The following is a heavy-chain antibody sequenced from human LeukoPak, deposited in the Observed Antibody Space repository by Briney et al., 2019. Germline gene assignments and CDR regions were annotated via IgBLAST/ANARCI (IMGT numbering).Heavy chain of an antibody. CDR2: IYHSGST. CDR1: GYSIISGYY. Sequence: SETLSLTCTVPGYSIISGYYWGWIRQPPGKGLEWIGRIYHSGSTYSNPSLKSRGTISVDTSKNQCSLTLSSVTAADTAVYNSAREYYDFWSEHTPNFDYWGQGTLVTVSS. CDR3: AREYYDFWSEHTPNFDY. V-gene: IGHV4-38-2*02. J-gene: IGHJ4*02. D-gene: IGHD3-3*01.